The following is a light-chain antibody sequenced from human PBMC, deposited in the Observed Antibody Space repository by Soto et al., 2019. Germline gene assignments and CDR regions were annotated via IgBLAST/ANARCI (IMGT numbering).Light chain of an antibody. CDR2: EVS. J-gene: IGLJ1*01. Sequence: QSVLTQPASVSGSPGQSITISCTGTSSDVGGHKYVSWYQQHPGKAPKLMIYEVSNRPSGVSNRFSGSKSGNTASLTISGLQAEDEADYYCSSYTSSGVFGTGTKLTVL. V-gene: IGLV2-14*01. CDR1: SSDVGGHKY. CDR3: SSYTSSGV.